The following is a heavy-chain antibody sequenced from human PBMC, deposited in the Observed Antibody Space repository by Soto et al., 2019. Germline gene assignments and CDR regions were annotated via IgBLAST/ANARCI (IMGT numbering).Heavy chain of an antibody. CDR1: GFTFSNYG. CDR3: ARGNGYSSGWYDY. V-gene: IGHV3-33*01. J-gene: IGHJ4*02. D-gene: IGHD6-19*01. Sequence: QVQLVESGGGVVQPGRSLRLSCAASGFTFSNYGMNWVRQDPGKGLEWVTVIWWDGGNIYYEDSVKGRLTISRDNCRSTLYLQMISLGASDTAVYYCARGNGYSSGWYDYWGQGTLVTVSS. CDR2: IWWDGGNI.